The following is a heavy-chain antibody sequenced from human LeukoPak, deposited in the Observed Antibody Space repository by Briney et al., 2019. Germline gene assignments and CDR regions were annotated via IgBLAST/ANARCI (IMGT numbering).Heavy chain of an antibody. CDR2: IYPTDGSR. CDR3: ARDISSGSHSWFDP. D-gene: IGHD1-26*01. V-gene: IGHV1-46*01. CDR1: GYTFTTYY. Sequence: ASVKVSCKASGYTFTTYYVHWVRQAPGQGLEWMGIIYPTDGSRSYAQKFQGRVTMTRDTSTSTVYMELNSLRSKDTAVYYCARDISSGSHSWFDPWGQGTLVTVSS. J-gene: IGHJ5*02.